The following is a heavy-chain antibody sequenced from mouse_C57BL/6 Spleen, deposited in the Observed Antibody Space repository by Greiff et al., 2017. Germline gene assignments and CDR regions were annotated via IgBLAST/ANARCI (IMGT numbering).Heavy chain of an antibody. Sequence: QVQLKQPGAELVKPGASAKLSCKASGYTFTSYWMHCVKQRPGRGLEWIGRIDPNSGGTTYNEKFKSKATLTVDKPSSTAYMQLSSLTSEDSAVYYSARDDGYPYYFDYRGQGTTHTVCS. D-gene: IGHD2-3*01. CDR2: IDPNSGGT. V-gene: IGHV1-72*01. CDR3: ARDDGYPYYFDY. CDR1: GYTFTSYW. J-gene: IGHJ2*01.